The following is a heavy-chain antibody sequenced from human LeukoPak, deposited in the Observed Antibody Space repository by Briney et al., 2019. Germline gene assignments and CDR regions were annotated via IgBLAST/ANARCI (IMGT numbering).Heavy chain of an antibody. CDR1: GFTFSTYS. J-gene: IGHJ4*02. CDR3: ATDGRSSGWYGFDY. V-gene: IGHV3-21*01. D-gene: IGHD6-19*01. CDR2: ITSPVGHI. Sequence: MAGGSLRLSCAASGFTFSTYSMNWVRQAPGKGLEWVSSITSPVGHIYYADSLKGRITISRDNARSSLYLQMNSLRAEDTAVYYCATDGRSSGWYGFDYWGQGTPVTVSS.